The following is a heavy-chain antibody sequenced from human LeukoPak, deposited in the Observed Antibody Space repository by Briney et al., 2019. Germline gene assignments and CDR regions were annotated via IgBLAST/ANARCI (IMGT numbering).Heavy chain of an antibody. CDR2: IKSKTDGGTT. Sequence: GGSLRLSCAASGFTFSNAWMSWVRQAPGKGLEWVGRIKSKTDGGTTDYAAPVKGRFTISRDDSKNTLYLQMNSLKTEDTAVYYCTTDRYYYDSSGYNQHWGQGTLVTVSS. J-gene: IGHJ1*01. V-gene: IGHV3-15*01. CDR1: GFTFSNAW. CDR3: TTDRYYYDSSGYNQH. D-gene: IGHD3-22*01.